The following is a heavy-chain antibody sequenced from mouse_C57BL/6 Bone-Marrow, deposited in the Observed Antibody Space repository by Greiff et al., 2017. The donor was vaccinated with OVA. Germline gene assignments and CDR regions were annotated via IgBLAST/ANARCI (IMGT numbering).Heavy chain of an antibody. CDR3: TTTGKGLAY. CDR2: IDPENGDT. Sequence: EVQGVESGAELVRPGASVKLSCTASGFNIKDDYMHWVKQRPEQGLEWIGWIDPENGDTEYASKFQGKATITADTSSNTAYLQLSSLTSEDTAVYYCTTTGKGLAYWGQGTLVTVSA. V-gene: IGHV14-4*01. CDR1: GFNIKDDY. J-gene: IGHJ3*01.